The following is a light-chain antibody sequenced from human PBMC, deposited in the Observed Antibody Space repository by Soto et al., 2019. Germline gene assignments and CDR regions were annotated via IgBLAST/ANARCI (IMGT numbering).Light chain of an antibody. V-gene: IGKV1-6*01. CDR1: QGIRHY. Sequence: AIQMTQSPSSLSASVGDRVTITCRASQGIRHYLGWYQQKPGKAPKLLIYAASSLQSGVPSRFSGSGSGTDFTLTNSSPQPEDFATYYCLQDYNYPLTFGGGTKVEIK. CDR3: LQDYNYPLT. CDR2: AAS. J-gene: IGKJ4*01.